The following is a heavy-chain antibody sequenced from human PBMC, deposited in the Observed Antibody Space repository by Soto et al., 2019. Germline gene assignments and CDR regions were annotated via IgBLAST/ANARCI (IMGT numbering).Heavy chain of an antibody. CDR1: GFTFASAW. CDR3: IADVPNGNGYVPIDY. CDR2: IKSKAGDETT. J-gene: IGHJ4*02. Sequence: EGQLVESGGGSVKPGGSLRLSCEGSGFTFASAWIIWVRQAPGKGLEWVGLIKSKAGDETTDYAAPVKGRFTFSRDDSQSTAYLQMNSLKTEDTAVYYCIADVPNGNGYVPIDYWGQGTLVTVSS. V-gene: IGHV3-15*01. D-gene: IGHD3-22*01.